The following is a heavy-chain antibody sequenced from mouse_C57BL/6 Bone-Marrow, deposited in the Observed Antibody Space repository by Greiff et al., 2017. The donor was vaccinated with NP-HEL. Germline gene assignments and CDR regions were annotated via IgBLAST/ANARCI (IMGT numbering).Heavy chain of an antibody. Sequence: QVQLQQPGAELVMPGASVKLSCKASGYTFTSYWMHWVKQRPGQGLEWIGEIDPSDSYTNYNQKIKGKSTLTVDKSSSTAYMQLSSLTSEDSAVYYCAREGGNYRYFDVWGTGTTVTVSS. CDR3: AREGGNYRYFDV. V-gene: IGHV1-69*01. CDR2: IDPSDSYT. J-gene: IGHJ1*03. D-gene: IGHD2-1*01. CDR1: GYTFTSYW.